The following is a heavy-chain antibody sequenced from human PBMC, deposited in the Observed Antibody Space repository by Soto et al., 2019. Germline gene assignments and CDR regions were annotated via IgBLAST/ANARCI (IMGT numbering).Heavy chain of an antibody. Sequence: QVRLVQSGAEVKKPGSSVKVSCEASGGTFSSYAVTWVRQAPGQGLEWMGGIIPIVTTPNYAQKFQGRLTISADKSTSTSYMELSSLRSEDTGVYYCAGVGYTFWSRYHYYGMDVWGQGTTVIVSS. D-gene: IGHD3-3*01. CDR2: IIPIVTTP. CDR1: GGTFSSYA. CDR3: AGVGYTFWSRYHYYGMDV. V-gene: IGHV1-69*06. J-gene: IGHJ6*02.